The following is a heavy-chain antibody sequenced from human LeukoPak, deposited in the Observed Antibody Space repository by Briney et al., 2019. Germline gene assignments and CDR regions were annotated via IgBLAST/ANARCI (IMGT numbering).Heavy chain of an antibody. V-gene: IGHV4-59*01. J-gene: IGHJ4*02. CDR1: GGSISSYY. Sequence: SETLSLTCTVSGGSISSYYWSWIRQPPGKGLEWIGYIYYSGSTNYNPSLKSRVTISVDTSKNQFSLKLSSVTAADTAVYYCARGSGYYGEDFEYWGQGTLVTVSS. CDR3: ARGSGYYGEDFEY. CDR2: IYYSGST. D-gene: IGHD3-22*01.